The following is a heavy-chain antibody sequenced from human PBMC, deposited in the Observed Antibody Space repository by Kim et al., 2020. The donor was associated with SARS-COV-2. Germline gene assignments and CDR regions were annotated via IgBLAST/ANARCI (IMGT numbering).Heavy chain of an antibody. D-gene: IGHD1-1*01. CDR3: ATEGPGTTVGDYYYYSYGMDV. CDR1: GYTLTELS. J-gene: IGHJ6*02. V-gene: IGHV1-24*01. CDR2: FDPEDGET. Sequence: ASVKVSCKVSGYTLTELSMHWVRQAPGKGLEWMGGFDPEDGETIYAQKFQGRVTMTEDTSTDTAYMELSSLRSEDTAVYYCATEGPGTTVGDYYYYSYGMDVWGQGTTVTVSS.